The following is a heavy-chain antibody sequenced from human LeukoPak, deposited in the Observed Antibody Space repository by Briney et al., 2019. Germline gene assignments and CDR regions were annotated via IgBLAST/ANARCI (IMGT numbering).Heavy chain of an antibody. J-gene: IGHJ4*02. V-gene: IGHV4-39*01. CDR3: AGSFYSSSSRSSTFDY. CDR1: GGSVSSTSYY. D-gene: IGHD6-6*01. Sequence: SETLSVTCTVSGGSVSSTSYYWGWLRQPPGKGLEWIGSIYASGSTYYNASLKSRVTMSVDTSKNQFSLKLSSVTAADTAVYYCAGSFYSSSSRSSTFDYWGQGTLDIVSS. CDR2: IYASGST.